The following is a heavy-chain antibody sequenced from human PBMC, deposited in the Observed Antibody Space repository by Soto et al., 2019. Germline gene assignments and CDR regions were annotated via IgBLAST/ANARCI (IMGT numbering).Heavy chain of an antibody. J-gene: IGHJ4*02. D-gene: IGHD6-19*01. CDR3: GRGLGGGWYYFDY. CDR1: GYSFINYG. V-gene: IGHV1-18*04. CDR2: ITVNSGNT. Sequence: QGHLVQSGVEVKEPGASVRVSCKASGYSFINYGIGWVRQAPGQGLEWMGWITVNSGNTNYPQKFQGRVTMTTDTSTSTAYMELRSLTSADTAVYYCGRGLGGGWYYFDYWGPGTLVTVSS.